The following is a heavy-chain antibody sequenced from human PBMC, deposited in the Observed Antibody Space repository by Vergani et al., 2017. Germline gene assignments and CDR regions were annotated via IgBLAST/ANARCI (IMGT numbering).Heavy chain of an antibody. J-gene: IGHJ6*03. CDR2: IWYDGSKE. CDR1: GFTLSSHA. CDR3: VRSVYCAHGVCYMTYYYYMDV. Sequence: QVQLEESGGGVVQPGRSLRLSCAGSGFTLSSHAMHWVRQAPGKGLEWVACIWYDGSKEYYADSVKGRFTISRDDSKNTLYLQMNNLIAADTAVYYCVRSVYCAHGVCYMTYYYYMDVWGKGTAVTVSS. D-gene: IGHD2-8*01. V-gene: IGHV3-33*01.